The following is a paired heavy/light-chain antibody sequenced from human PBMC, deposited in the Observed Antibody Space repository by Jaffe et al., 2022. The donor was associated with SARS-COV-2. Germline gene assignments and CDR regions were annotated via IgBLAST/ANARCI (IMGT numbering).Light chain of an antibody. V-gene: IGLV3-21*04. CDR2: YDS. J-gene: IGLJ2*01. CDR3: QVWDSSSDHPLL. Sequence: SYVLTQPPSVSVAPGKTARITCGGNSIGSKSVHWYQQKPGQAPVLVICYDSDRPSGIPERFSGSNSGNTATLTISRVEAGDEADYYCQVWDSSSDHPLLFGGGTKLTV. CDR1: SIGSKS.
Heavy chain of an antibody. CDR3: AKSLFLPVMETTVITVEAFDI. D-gene: IGHD4-4*01. J-gene: IGHJ3*02. V-gene: IGHV3-23*04. Sequence: EVQLVESGGGLAQPGGSLRLSCAASGFTFSKYAMSWVRQAPGKGLEWVSGISVSVGGTYYADSVKGRFTISRDNSKDTLHLQMNSLRAEDTAVYFCAKSLFLPVMETTVITVEAFDIWGQGTMVNVSS. CDR1: GFTFSKYA. CDR2: ISVSVGGT.